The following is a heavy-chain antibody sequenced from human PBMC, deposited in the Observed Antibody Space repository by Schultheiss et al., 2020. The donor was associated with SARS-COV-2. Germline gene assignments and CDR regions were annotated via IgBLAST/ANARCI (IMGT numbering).Heavy chain of an antibody. D-gene: IGHD1-14*01. CDR3: VKDRIPTKAEYDAFDI. J-gene: IGHJ3*02. CDR1: GFTFSSYW. Sequence: GSLRLSCAASGFTFSSYWMSWVRQAPGKGLEYVSAISSNGGSTYYADSVKGRFTISRDNSKNTLYLQMSSLRAEDTAVYYCVKDRIPTKAEYDAFDIWGQGTMVTVSS. CDR2: ISSNGGST. V-gene: IGHV3-64D*06.